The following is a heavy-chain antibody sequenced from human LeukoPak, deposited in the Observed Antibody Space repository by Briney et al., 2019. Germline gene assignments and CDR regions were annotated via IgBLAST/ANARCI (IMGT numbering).Heavy chain of an antibody. V-gene: IGHV3-23*01. CDR1: GFTFSRYA. CDR3: AKGSLWDSSGYYYATEY. Sequence: PGGSLRLSCAASGFTFSRYAMSWVRQAPGKGLEWVSAISASGSSTFYADSVKGRFTISRDNSKNTLYLQMNSLRGDDTAVYYCAKGSLWDSSGYYYATEYWGQGTLVTVSS. J-gene: IGHJ4*02. CDR2: ISASGSST. D-gene: IGHD3-22*01.